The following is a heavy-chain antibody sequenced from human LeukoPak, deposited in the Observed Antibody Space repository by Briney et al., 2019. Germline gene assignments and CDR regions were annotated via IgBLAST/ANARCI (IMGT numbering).Heavy chain of an antibody. D-gene: IGHD2-15*01. J-gene: IGHJ4*02. Sequence: GSLRLSCAASGFTVSSTYMSWVRQAPGKGLECGSVIYSGGNIYYIESVKGRFTISRDTSKNTLYLQMNRLRADDTAVYFCAGRHCSGGGCYFAGADPFDYWGQGNLVTVSS. CDR2: IYSGGNI. V-gene: IGHV3-53*01. CDR3: AGRHCSGGGCYFAGADPFDY. CDR1: GFTVSSTY.